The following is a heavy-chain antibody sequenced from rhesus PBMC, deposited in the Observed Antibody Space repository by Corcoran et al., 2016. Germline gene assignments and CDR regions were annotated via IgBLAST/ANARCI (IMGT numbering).Heavy chain of an antibody. V-gene: IGHV3-28*02. Sequence: EVQLVESGGGLAQHGGSRRLSCDASGFCFSNYWMYWIRQAPWKGLEWISAINSGGGSTNYADSVKGRFTVSRENAKNTLYLQMNSLRAEDTAVYYCAKGAVDTATVFEYWGQGVLVTVSS. CDR2: INSGGGST. D-gene: IGHD5-12*01. J-gene: IGHJ4*01. CDR1: GFCFSNYW. CDR3: AKGAVDTATVFEY.